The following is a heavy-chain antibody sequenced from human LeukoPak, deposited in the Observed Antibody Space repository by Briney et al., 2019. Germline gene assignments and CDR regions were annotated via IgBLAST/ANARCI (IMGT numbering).Heavy chain of an antibody. D-gene: IGHD6-13*01. V-gene: IGHV4-39*01. Sequence: SETLSLTCTVSGGSISSSSYYWGWIRQPPGKGLEWIGSIYYSGSTYYNPSLKSRVTISVDTSKNQFSLKLSSVTAADTALYYCAKGRSWYPTDNWFDPWGQGTLVTVSS. J-gene: IGHJ5*02. CDR1: GGSISSSSYY. CDR3: AKGRSWYPTDNWFDP. CDR2: IYYSGST.